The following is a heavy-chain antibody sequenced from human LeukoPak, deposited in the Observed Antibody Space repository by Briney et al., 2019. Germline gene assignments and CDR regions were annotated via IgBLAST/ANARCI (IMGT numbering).Heavy chain of an antibody. D-gene: IGHD3-3*02. J-gene: IGHJ3*02. CDR3: ARVGFSDAFDI. V-gene: IGHV3-23*01. CDR1: GFTFSNYA. Sequence: GGSLRLSCAASGFTFSNYAMTWVRQAPGKGLEWVSGISGSGGSTYYADSVKGRFTISRDSAKNSLYLQMNSLRAEDTAVYYCARVGFSDAFDIWGQGTMVTVSS. CDR2: ISGSGGST.